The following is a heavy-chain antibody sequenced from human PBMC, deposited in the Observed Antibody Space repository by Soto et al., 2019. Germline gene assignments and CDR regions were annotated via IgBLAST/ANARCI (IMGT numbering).Heavy chain of an antibody. Sequence: QVQLQQWGAGLLKPSETLSLTCADYGASFSGYYWSWIRQPPGKGLEWIGEINHSGSTNYNPSLKSRVTISVDTSKNQFSLKLSSVTAADTAVYYCARGRLTFGVVDYWGQGTLVTVSS. J-gene: IGHJ4*02. CDR3: ARGRLTFGVVDY. CDR1: GASFSGYY. CDR2: INHSGST. D-gene: IGHD3-3*01. V-gene: IGHV4-34*01.